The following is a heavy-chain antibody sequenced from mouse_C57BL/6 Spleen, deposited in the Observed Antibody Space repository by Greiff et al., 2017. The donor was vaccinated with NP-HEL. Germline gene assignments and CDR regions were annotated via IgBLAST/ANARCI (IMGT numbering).Heavy chain of an antibody. CDR2: IYPGSGSI. V-gene: IGHV1-55*01. J-gene: IGHJ4*01. CDR1: GYTFTSYW. Sequence: VQLQQPGAELVKPGASVKMSCKASGYTFTSYWITWVKQRPGQGLEWIGDIYPGSGSINYNEKFKSKATLTVDTSSSTAYMQLSSLTSEDSAVYYCAREGYDYDVDAMDYWGQGTSVTVSS. CDR3: AREGYDYDVDAMDY. D-gene: IGHD2-4*01.